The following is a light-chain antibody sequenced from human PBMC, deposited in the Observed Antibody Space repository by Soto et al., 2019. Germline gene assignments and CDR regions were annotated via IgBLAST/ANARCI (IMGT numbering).Light chain of an antibody. J-gene: IGLJ1*01. CDR3: NSYTTSSTYV. CDR2: DVS. Sequence: QSALTQPASVSGSPGQSITISCTGTSSDVGGYNYVSWYQQHPGKAPKLRIYDVSNRPSGVSNRFSGSKSGNTASLTISGLPAEDEDDYYCNSYTTSSTYVFGTGTKLTVL. V-gene: IGLV2-14*01. CDR1: SSDVGGYNY.